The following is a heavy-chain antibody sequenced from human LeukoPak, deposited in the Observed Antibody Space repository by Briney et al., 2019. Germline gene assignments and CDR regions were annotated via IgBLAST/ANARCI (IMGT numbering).Heavy chain of an antibody. J-gene: IGHJ6*04. CDR1: GGSFSGYY. Sequence: PSETLSLTCAVYGGSFSGYYWSWIRQPPGKGLEWIGEINHSGSTNYNPSLKSRVTISVDTSKNQFSLKLSSVTAADTAVYYCAREPIYYGSGDGMDVWGKGTTVTVSS. D-gene: IGHD3-10*01. CDR2: INHSGST. CDR3: AREPIYYGSGDGMDV. V-gene: IGHV4-34*01.